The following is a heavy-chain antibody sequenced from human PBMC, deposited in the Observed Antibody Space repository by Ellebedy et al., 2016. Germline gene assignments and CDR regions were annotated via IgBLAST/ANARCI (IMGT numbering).Heavy chain of an antibody. D-gene: IGHD2-2*01. CDR2: IIPIFGTA. CDR3: ARGREVVVPAAIQHYYYYYMDV. CDR1: GGTFSSYA. V-gene: IGHV1-69*13. Sequence: SVKVSXXASGGTFSSYAISWVRQAPGQGLEWMGGIIPIFGTANYAQKLQGRVTITADESTSTAYMELSSLRSEDTAVYYCARGREVVVPAAIQHYYYYYMDVWGKGTTVTVSS. J-gene: IGHJ6*03.